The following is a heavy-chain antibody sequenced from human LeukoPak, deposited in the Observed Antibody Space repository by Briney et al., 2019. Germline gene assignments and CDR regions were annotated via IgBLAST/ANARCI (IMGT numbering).Heavy chain of an antibody. J-gene: IGHJ4*02. CDR3: AKVGIQLWLRSQYYFDY. CDR1: GFTFSSYA. D-gene: IGHD5-18*01. V-gene: IGHV3-23*01. CDR2: ISGSGGST. Sequence: GGSLRLSCAASGFTFSSYAMSWVRQAPGKGLEWVSAISGSGGSTYYADSVKGRFTISRDNSKNTLYLQMNSLRAEDTAVYCCAKVGIQLWLRSQYYFDYWGQGTLVTVSS.